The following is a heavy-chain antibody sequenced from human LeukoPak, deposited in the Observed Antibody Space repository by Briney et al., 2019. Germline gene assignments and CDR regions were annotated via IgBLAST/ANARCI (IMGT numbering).Heavy chain of an antibody. Sequence: SETLSLTCTVSGGSISSSNWWSWVRQPPGKGLEWIGEIYHSGSTNYNPSLKSRVTISVDKSKNQFSLKLSSVTAADTAVYYCAREGYSYGYPYFDYWGQGTLVTVSS. CDR2: IYHSGST. J-gene: IGHJ4*02. CDR3: AREGYSYGYPYFDY. CDR1: GGSISSSNW. V-gene: IGHV4-4*02. D-gene: IGHD5-18*01.